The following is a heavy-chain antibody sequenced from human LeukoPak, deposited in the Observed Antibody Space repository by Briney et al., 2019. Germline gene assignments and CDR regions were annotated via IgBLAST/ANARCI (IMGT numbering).Heavy chain of an antibody. CDR2: ISDSGSTI. V-gene: IGHV3-11*01. Sequence: GGSLRLSCAASGFIFRDYYMTWIRQTPGKGLEWLSYISDSGSTINYADSVKGRLTISRDNAKKSLFLQMNSLRAEDTAVYYCAIYYDSSGSIDHWGQGTLVTVSS. CDR1: GFIFRDYY. CDR3: AIYYDSSGSIDH. J-gene: IGHJ4*02. D-gene: IGHD3-22*01.